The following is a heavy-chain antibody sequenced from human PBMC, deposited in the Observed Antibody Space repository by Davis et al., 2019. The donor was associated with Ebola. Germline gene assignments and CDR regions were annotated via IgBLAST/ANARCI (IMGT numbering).Heavy chain of an antibody. CDR2: INPNSGGT. Sequence: ASVKVSCKASGYTFTGYYMHWVRQAPGQGLEWMGWINPNSGGTNYAQKFQGRVTMTRDTSISTAYMELSRLRSDDTAVYYCARDDFWSGSRSNCFDPWGQGTLVTVSS. D-gene: IGHD3-3*01. CDR1: GYTFTGYY. CDR3: ARDDFWSGSRSNCFDP. V-gene: IGHV1-2*02. J-gene: IGHJ5*02.